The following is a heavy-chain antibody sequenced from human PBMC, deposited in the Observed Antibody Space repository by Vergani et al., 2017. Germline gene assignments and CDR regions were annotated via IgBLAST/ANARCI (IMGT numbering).Heavy chain of an antibody. Sequence: QVQLVQSGPELRKPGPPLRVSSKAPGSTFTSYYMHWLRQAPGQGLDWMGITTPSGVSTSYAQKFQGRLTMTRDTSTSTVYMELSSLRSEDTAVYYCARSYSYIDYWGQGTLVTVSS. CDR3: ARSYSYIDY. CDR1: GSTFTSYY. CDR2: TTPSGVST. V-gene: IGHV1-46*01. J-gene: IGHJ4*02. D-gene: IGHD5-18*01.